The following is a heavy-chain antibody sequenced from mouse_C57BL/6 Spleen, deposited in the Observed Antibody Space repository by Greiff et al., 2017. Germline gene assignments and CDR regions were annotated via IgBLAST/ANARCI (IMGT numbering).Heavy chain of an antibody. D-gene: IGHD2-4*01. V-gene: IGHV1-53*01. CDR3: ARGVYDYDVDY. Sequence: VQLQESGTELVKPGASVKLSCKASGYTFTSYWMHWVKQRPGQGLEWIGNINPSNGGTNYNEKFKSKATLTVDTSSSTAYMQLSSLTSEDSAVYYCARGVYDYDVDYWGKGTTLTVSS. J-gene: IGHJ2*01. CDR2: INPSNGGT. CDR1: GYTFTSYW.